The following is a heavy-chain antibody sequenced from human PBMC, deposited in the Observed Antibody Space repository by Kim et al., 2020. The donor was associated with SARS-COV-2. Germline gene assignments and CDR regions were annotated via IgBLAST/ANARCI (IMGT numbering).Heavy chain of an antibody. V-gene: IGHV3-21*01. CDR1: GPVS. CDR3: ARDRGGPAASSYGMDV. J-gene: IGHJ6*02. Sequence: GGSLRLSCAGAGPVSMLWVRQAPGKGLEWVPSISISSDLKYYADSVKGRFTISRDSAKHLLFLQMTGLTVEDTAGYYCARDRGGPAASSYGMDVWGQGTTVTVSS. CDR2: ISISSDLK. D-gene: IGHD2-2*01.